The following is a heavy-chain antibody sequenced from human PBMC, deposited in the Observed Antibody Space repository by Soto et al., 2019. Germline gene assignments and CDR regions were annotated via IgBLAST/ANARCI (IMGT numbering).Heavy chain of an antibody. D-gene: IGHD4-17*01. CDR2: ISGSGGST. CDR3: AKGRTVTTDFHY. V-gene: IGHV3-23*04. CDR1: GFTFSSFA. J-gene: IGHJ4*02. Sequence: EVQLVESGGGLVQPGGSLRLSCAASGFTFSSFAMSWVRQAPGKGLEWVSSISGSGGSTYYADSVKGRFTISRDNSKNTLYLQMNSLRAEDTAVYYCAKGRTVTTDFHYWGQGTLVTVSS.